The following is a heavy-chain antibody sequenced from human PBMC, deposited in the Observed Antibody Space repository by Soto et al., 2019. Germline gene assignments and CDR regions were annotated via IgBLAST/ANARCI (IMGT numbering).Heavy chain of an antibody. CDR2: TGLNGRTT. V-gene: IGHV3-23*01. CDR1: GFTFSMSA. J-gene: IGHJ4*02. D-gene: IGHD2-2*01. Sequence: GGLRLSCAASGFTFSMSAMSWVRQAPGKGLEWVSTTGLNGRTTYYADSVKGRFTVSRDNSKNTLHLQMNSLRAEDTAVYYCATVHSTSRSFDYWRQGTLVTVSP. CDR3: ATVHSTSRSFDY.